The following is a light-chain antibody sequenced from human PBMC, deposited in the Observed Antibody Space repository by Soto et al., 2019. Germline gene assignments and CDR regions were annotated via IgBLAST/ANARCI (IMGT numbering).Light chain of an antibody. CDR3: QQANTFPLT. CDR2: AAS. J-gene: IGKJ5*01. CDR1: HGISSC. Sequence: DIQMTQSPSSVSASVGDRITITCRASHGISSCLSCDQQKPGKAPQLLIYAASSLQSGVPSSFSGSGSGTHFTLTISSLQPEDFATYYCQQANTFPLTFGQGTRLEIK. V-gene: IGKV1D-12*01.